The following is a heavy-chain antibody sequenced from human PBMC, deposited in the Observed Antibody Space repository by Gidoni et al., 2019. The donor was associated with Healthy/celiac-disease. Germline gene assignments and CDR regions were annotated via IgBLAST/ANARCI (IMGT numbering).Heavy chain of an antibody. V-gene: IGHV4-59*01. CDR2: IYYSGST. Sequence: QVQLQESGPGLVKPSETLSLTCTVSGGSISSYYWSWIRQPPGKGLEWIGYIYYSGSTNYNPSLKSRVTISVDTSKNQFSLKLSSVTAADTAVYYCAREGPIAAAGPAGLDYWGQGTLVTVSS. J-gene: IGHJ4*02. CDR1: GGSISSYY. D-gene: IGHD6-13*01. CDR3: AREGPIAAAGPAGLDY.